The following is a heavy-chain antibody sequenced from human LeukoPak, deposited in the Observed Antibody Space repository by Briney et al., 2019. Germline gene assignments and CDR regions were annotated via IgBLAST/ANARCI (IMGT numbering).Heavy chain of an antibody. Sequence: GGSLRLSCAASGFTFSSYAMSWVRQAPGKGLEWVSAISGSGGSTYYADSVKGRFTVSRDNSKNTLYLQMNSLRAEDTAVYYCAKGRTYYYGSGSLTNFMWYFDYWGQGTLVTVSS. CDR2: ISGSGGST. V-gene: IGHV3-23*01. D-gene: IGHD3-10*01. CDR1: GFTFSSYA. J-gene: IGHJ4*02. CDR3: AKGRTYYYGSGSLTNFMWYFDY.